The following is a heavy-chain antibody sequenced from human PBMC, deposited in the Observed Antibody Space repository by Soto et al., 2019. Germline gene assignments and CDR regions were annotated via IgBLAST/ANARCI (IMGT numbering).Heavy chain of an antibody. Sequence: QLQLQESGSGLVKPSQTLSLTCAVSGGSISSGGYSWSWIRQPPGKGLEWIGYIYHSGSTYYNPSLKSRLTISVDRSKNHFPRKLSSVTAADTAVYYCASPHPTVTPYDYWGKGTLSTVSS. CDR2: IYHSGST. J-gene: IGHJ4*02. D-gene: IGHD4-17*01. CDR1: GGSISSGGYS. CDR3: ASPHPTVTPYDY. V-gene: IGHV4-30-2*01.